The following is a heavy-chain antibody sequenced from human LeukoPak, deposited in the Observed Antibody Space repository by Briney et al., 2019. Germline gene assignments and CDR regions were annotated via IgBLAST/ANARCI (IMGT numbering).Heavy chain of an antibody. D-gene: IGHD2-2*01. CDR1: GFTFNNHW. CDR3: ARDELWTVVEPALDY. Sequence: GGSLRLSCAASGFTFNNHWMCWVRQAPGKGLEWVANIKQDGSEKFYVDSVKGRFTISRDNAKNSLYLQMYSLRAEDTAVYYCARDELWTVVEPALDYWGQGTLVTVSS. J-gene: IGHJ4*02. V-gene: IGHV3-7*01. CDR2: IKQDGSEK.